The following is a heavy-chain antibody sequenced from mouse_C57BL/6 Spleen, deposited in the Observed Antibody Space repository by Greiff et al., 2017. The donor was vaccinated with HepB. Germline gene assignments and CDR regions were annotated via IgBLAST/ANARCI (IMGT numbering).Heavy chain of an antibody. Sequence: VKLMESGPGLVQPSQSLSITCTVSGFSLTSYGVHWVRQSPGKGLEWLGVIWSGGSTDYNAAFISRLSISKDNSKSQVFFKMNSLQADDTAIYYCARGHYYGSPAWFAYWGQGTLVTVSA. CDR3: ARGHYYGSPAWFAY. J-gene: IGHJ3*01. V-gene: IGHV2-2*01. CDR1: GFSLTSYG. D-gene: IGHD1-1*01. CDR2: IWSGGST.